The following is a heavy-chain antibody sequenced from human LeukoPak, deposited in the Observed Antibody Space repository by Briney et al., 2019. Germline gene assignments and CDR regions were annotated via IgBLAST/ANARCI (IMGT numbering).Heavy chain of an antibody. J-gene: IGHJ4*02. CDR1: GGSISSSSYY. Sequence: SETLSLTCTVSGGSISSSSYYWGWIRQPPGKGLEWIGSIYYSGSTYYNPSLKSRVTISVDTSKNQFSLKLSSVTAADTAVYYCARARFGDPEDYWGQGTLVTVSS. CDR2: IYYSGST. CDR3: ARARFGDPEDY. V-gene: IGHV4-39*01. D-gene: IGHD3-10*01.